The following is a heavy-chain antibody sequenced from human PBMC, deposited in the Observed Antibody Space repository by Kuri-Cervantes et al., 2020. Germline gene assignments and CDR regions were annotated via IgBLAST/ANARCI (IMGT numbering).Heavy chain of an antibody. CDR1: GGSIISYY. D-gene: IGHD6-13*01. V-gene: IGHV4-4*07. CDR2: IYTSGST. CDR3: ARVSVAAALDY. J-gene: IGHJ4*02. Sequence: WETLSLTCTVSGGSIISYYLNWIRQPGGKGLEWIGRIYTSGSTNYNPSLTSRVTMSVDTSKNQFSLKLSSVTAADTAVYYCARVSVAAALDYWGQGTLVTVSS.